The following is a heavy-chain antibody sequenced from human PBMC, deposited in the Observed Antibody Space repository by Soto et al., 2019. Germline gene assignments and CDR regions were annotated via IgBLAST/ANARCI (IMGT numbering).Heavy chain of an antibody. D-gene: IGHD6-19*01. CDR1: GFTFNTYG. CDR2: LSYDGSNE. Sequence: QAQLVESGGGVVQPGTSLRLSCAASGFTFNTYGMHWVRQAPGKGLEWVAFLSYDGSNEYYADSVKGRFTISRDNSKNAVFLQMNSLIGEDSAVYYCAKALAVAAGWFVPWGQGDLVTVSS. V-gene: IGHV3-30*18. J-gene: IGHJ5*02. CDR3: AKALAVAAGWFVP.